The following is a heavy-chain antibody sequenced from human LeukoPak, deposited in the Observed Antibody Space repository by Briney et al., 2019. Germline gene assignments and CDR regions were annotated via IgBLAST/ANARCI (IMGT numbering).Heavy chain of an antibody. CDR1: GGSISSYY. CDR2: IYYSGST. D-gene: IGHD3-3*01. CDR3: ERGHYDFWSGYPTNDY. Sequence: PSETLSLTCTVSGGSISSYYWSWIRQPPGKGLEWIGYIYYSGSTNYNPSLKSRVTISVDTSKNQFSLKLSSLTAADTAVYYCERGHYDFWSGYPTNDYWGQGTLVTVSS. V-gene: IGHV4-59*01. J-gene: IGHJ4*02.